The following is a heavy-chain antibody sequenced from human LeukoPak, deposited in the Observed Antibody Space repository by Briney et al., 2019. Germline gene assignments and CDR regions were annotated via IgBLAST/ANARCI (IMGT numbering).Heavy chain of an antibody. CDR3: ARGTSFGYDP. CDR1: GYTFTEHH. CDR2: INAKSGDT. J-gene: IGHJ5*02. V-gene: IGHV1-2*02. Sequence: ASVKVSCKASGYTFTEHHLHWVRQAPGQGLEWMGWINAKSGDTLYAQRFQDRITMTRDTTITTAYMGLSRLTSDDTAMYYCARGTSFGYDPWGQGTLVTVSS. D-gene: IGHD3-22*01.